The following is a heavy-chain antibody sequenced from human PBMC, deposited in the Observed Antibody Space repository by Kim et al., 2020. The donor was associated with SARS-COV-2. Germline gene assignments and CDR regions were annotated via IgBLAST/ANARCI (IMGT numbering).Heavy chain of an antibody. CDR2: IYCGGST. D-gene: IGHD3-22*01. CDR1: GFTVSSNY. V-gene: IGHV3-66*01. Sequence: GGSLRLSCAASGFTVSSNYMSWVRQAPGKGLEWVSVIYCGGSTYYAYSVKGRLTISRDNSKNTRNLQMNSRRSEDTAGYYCARSSGYDCSGYYSYYFDYWGQGTRVTVSS. J-gene: IGHJ4*02. CDR3: ARSSGYDCSGYYSYYFDY.